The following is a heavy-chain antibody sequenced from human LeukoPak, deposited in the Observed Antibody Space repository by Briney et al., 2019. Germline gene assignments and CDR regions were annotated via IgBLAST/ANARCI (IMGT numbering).Heavy chain of an antibody. V-gene: IGHV1-8*03. CDR3: ARGLREYYDSSGYYLRPPYYFDY. J-gene: IGHJ4*02. Sequence: GASVKVSCKASGYTFTSHDINWVRQATGQGLEWMGWMNPNSGNTGYAQKFQGRVTITRNTSISTAYMELSSLRSEDTAVYYCARGLREYYDSSGYYLRPPYYFDYWGQGTLVTVSS. D-gene: IGHD3-22*01. CDR1: GYTFTSHD. CDR2: MNPNSGNT.